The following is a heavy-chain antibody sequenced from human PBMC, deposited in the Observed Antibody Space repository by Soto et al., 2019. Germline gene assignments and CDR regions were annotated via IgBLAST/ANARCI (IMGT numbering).Heavy chain of an antibody. V-gene: IGHV4-59*01. J-gene: IGHJ5*02. D-gene: IGHD4-17*01. CDR3: ARDYGDYSFSLDP. CDR2: YSGFT. Sequence: PSETLSLTCTVSGGSITTYQWSWIRQPPGKGLEWIGGYSGFTNYNPSLESRATISVDHSKNQFFLTLRSVTAADTAVYYCARDYGDYSFSLDPWGQG. CDR1: GGSITTYQ.